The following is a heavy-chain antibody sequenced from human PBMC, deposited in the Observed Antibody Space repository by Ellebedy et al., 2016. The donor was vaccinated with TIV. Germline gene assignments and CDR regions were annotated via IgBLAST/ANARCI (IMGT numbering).Heavy chain of an antibody. CDR3: ARGRAVDY. Sequence: PGGSLRLPCAASGFTFSSYWRHWVRQAPGKGLVWFSRINSDGSSTSYADSVKGRFTISRDNAKNTLYLQMNSLRAEDTAVYYCARGRAVDYWGQGTLVTVSS. CDR2: INSDGSST. V-gene: IGHV3-74*01. CDR1: GFTFSSYW. D-gene: IGHD1-26*01. J-gene: IGHJ4*02.